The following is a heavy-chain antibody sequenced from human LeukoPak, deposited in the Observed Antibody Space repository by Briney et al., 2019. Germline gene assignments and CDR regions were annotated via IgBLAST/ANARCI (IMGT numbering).Heavy chain of an antibody. CDR3: AKGLRTGVGPYMGYHYYMDV. CDR1: GFTFSSYA. V-gene: IGHV3-23*01. CDR2: INDNGAGT. J-gene: IGHJ6*03. D-gene: IGHD3-16*01. Sequence: QPGGSLRLSCAASGFTFSSYAMRWVRQAPGKGLKWVSTINDNGAGTYYADSVKGRFTISRDNSYNSVSLQMNSLRDEDTGVYFCAKGLRTGVGPYMGYHYYMDVWGKGATVTVSS.